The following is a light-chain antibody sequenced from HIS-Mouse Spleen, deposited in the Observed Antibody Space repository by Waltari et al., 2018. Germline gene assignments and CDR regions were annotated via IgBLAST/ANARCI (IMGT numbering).Light chain of an antibody. CDR2: EGS. Sequence: QSALTQPASVSGSPGQSIPIPCPGTSRGVGSYHIVPWYQQPPGKAPKLMIYEGSKRPSGVSNRFSGSKSGNTASLTISGLQAEDEADYYCCSYAGSSTYVVFGGGTKLTVL. CDR1: SRGVGSYHI. J-gene: IGLJ2*01. CDR3: CSYAGSSTYVV. V-gene: IGLV2-23*01.